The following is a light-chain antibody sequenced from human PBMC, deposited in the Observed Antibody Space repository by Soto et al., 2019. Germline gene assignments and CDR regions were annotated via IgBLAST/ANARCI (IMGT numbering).Light chain of an antibody. Sequence: DIQMTQSPSSLCASVGDVVTITCQASQNINNYLNWYQQKPGRAPKLLTYDASNLEAGVPSRFRGSGSGTDFTFTISRLQPEDIATYYCQQYENLPTFGQGTRLEIK. V-gene: IGKV1-33*01. CDR1: QNINNY. CDR2: DAS. CDR3: QQYENLPT. J-gene: IGKJ5*01.